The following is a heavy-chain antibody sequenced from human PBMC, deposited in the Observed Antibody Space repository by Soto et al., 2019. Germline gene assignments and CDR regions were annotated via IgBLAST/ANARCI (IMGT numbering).Heavy chain of an antibody. J-gene: IGHJ4*02. CDR3: AKGVVPAAIYYFDD. Sequence: GGSLRLSCAASGFTFSSYGMHWVRQAPGKGLEWVAVISYDGSNKYYADSVKGRFTISRDNSKNTLYLQMNSLRAEDTAVYYCAKGVVPAAIYYFDDWGQGTLVTVSS. V-gene: IGHV3-30*18. D-gene: IGHD2-2*01. CDR1: GFTFSSYG. CDR2: ISYDGSNK.